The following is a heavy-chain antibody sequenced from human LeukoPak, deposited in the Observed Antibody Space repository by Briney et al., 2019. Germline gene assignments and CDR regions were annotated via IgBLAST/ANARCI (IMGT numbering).Heavy chain of an antibody. CDR3: ARDYGGNSWAFDY. D-gene: IGHD4-23*01. Sequence: SETLSLTCTVSGGSISSSSYYWGWIRQPPGKGLEWIGSIYYSGSTRYNPSLKSRVSISVDRSKNQFSLKLTSVTAADTAVYYCARDYGGNSWAFDYWGQGTLVTVSS. V-gene: IGHV4-39*07. CDR2: IYYSGST. CDR1: GGSISSSSYY. J-gene: IGHJ4*02.